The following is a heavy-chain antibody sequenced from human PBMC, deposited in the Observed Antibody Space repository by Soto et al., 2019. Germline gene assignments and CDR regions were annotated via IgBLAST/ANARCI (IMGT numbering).Heavy chain of an antibody. CDR2: INPNSGGT. CDR1: GYTFTGYY. CDR3: VRVVEAATRHTDFDS. V-gene: IGHV1-2*04. Sequence: ASVKVSCKASGYTFTGYYMHWVRQAPGQGLEWMGWINPNSGGTNYAQKFQGWVTMTRDTSISTAYMELSRLRSDDTAVYYCVRVVEAATRHTDFDSWGQGIVVTVSS. J-gene: IGHJ4*02. D-gene: IGHD2-15*01.